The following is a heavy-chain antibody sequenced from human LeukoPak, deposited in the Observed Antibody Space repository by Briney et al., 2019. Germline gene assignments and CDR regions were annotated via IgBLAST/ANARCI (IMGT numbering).Heavy chain of an antibody. Sequence: GGSLRLSCAASGFTFSGSAMHWVRQASGKGLEWVGRIRSKINSYVTAYAASVKGRFTISRDDSKNTVYLQMNSLKTEDTAVYYCTSDIVVVAAATEPAFDIWGQGTMVTVSS. J-gene: IGHJ3*02. V-gene: IGHV3-73*01. CDR1: GFTFSGSA. CDR2: IRSKINSYVT. CDR3: TSDIVVVAAATEPAFDI. D-gene: IGHD2-15*01.